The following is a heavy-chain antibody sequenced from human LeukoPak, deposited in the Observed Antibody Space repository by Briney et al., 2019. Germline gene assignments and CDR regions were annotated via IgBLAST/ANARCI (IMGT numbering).Heavy chain of an antibody. CDR1: VYSFTSYW. J-gene: IGHJ4*02. CDR3: ARPIGTSPGFDY. Sequence: GESLKISSKVSVYSFTSYWIGWVRQTPRKGLEWMGIIYPGDSDTRYSPSFQGQVTISADKTIRNAYLQWRGLKASDTAMYFWARPIGTSPGFDYWGQGTLVTVSS. D-gene: IGHD1-26*01. V-gene: IGHV5-51*01. CDR2: IYPGDSDT.